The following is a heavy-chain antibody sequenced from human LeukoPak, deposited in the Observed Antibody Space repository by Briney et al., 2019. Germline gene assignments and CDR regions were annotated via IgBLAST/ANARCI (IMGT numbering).Heavy chain of an antibody. V-gene: IGHV1-18*01. J-gene: IGHJ4*02. CDR3: ARDRSYYDSSGYPPDY. CDR1: GYTFTSYG. CDR2: ISAYNGNT. Sequence: ASVKVSRKASGYTFTSYGISWVRQAPGQGLEWMGWISAYNGNTNYAQKLQGRVTMTTDTSTSTAYMELRSLRSDDTAVYYCARDRSYYDSSGYPPDYWGQGTLVTVSS. D-gene: IGHD3-22*01.